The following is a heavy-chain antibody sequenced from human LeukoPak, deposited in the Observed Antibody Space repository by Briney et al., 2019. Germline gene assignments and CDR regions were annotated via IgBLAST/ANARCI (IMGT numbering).Heavy chain of an antibody. D-gene: IGHD3-10*01. Sequence: ASVKVSCKASGYTFTSYGISWVRQAPGQGLEWMGWISAYNGNTNYAQKLQGRVTMTTDTSTSTAYMELRSLRSDDTAVYYCARVRELLWFGGISWFDPWGQGTLVTVSS. CDR2: ISAYNGNT. V-gene: IGHV1-18*01. CDR3: ARVRELLWFGGISWFDP. J-gene: IGHJ5*02. CDR1: GYTFTSYG.